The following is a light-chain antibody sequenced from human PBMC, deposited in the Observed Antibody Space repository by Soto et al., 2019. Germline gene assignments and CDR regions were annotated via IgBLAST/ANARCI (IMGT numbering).Light chain of an antibody. CDR1: SNDVGSYNY. CDR2: EVT. CDR3: SSYTTSSAYVL. Sequence: QSALTKPASVSGSPGQSITISCTGSSNDVGSYNYVSWYQQYPGKSPKLMIYEVTNRPSGVSNRFSGSKSGNTASLTISGLQAEDEADYYCSSYTTSSAYVLFGGGAKLTVL. V-gene: IGLV2-14*01. J-gene: IGLJ2*01.